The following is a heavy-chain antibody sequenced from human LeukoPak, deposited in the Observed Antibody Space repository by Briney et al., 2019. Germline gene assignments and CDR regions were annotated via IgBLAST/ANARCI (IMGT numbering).Heavy chain of an antibody. J-gene: IGHJ4*02. D-gene: IGHD3-10*01. V-gene: IGHV3-20*04. Sequence: GGSLRLSCAASGFTFDDYGMSWVRQAPGKGLEWVSGINWNGGSTGYADSVKGRFTISRDNAKNSLYLQINSLKTEDTAVYYCTRLYDGSGTYYNGDYWGQGTLVTVSS. CDR3: TRLYDGSGTYYNGDY. CDR2: INWNGGST. CDR1: GFTFDDYG.